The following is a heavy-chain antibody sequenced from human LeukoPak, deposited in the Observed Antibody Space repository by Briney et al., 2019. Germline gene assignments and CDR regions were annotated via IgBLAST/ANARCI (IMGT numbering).Heavy chain of an antibody. CDR1: GFTFSNYA. J-gene: IGHJ4*02. Sequence: GGSLRLSCAASGFTFSNYAMSWVCQAPGKGLEWVSAISGSGGSTYYADSVKGRFTISRDNSKNTLYLQMNSLRAEDTAVYYCAKDDTRAYYYDSSGYYLVDYWGQGTLVTVSS. D-gene: IGHD3-22*01. CDR3: AKDDTRAYYYDSSGYYLVDY. CDR2: ISGSGGST. V-gene: IGHV3-23*01.